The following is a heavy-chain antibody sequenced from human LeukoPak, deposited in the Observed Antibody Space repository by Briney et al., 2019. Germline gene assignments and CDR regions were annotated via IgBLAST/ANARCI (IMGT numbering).Heavy chain of an antibody. CDR3: ARDPPYYYGSGSYYFDY. Sequence: GASVKVSCKASGYTFTSYDINWVRQATGQGLEWMGWMNPNSGNTGYAQKFQGRVTMTRNTSISTAYMELSSLRSEDTAVYYCARDPPYYYGSGSYYFDYWGQGTLVTVSS. J-gene: IGHJ4*02. CDR2: MNPNSGNT. V-gene: IGHV1-8*01. D-gene: IGHD3-10*01. CDR1: GYTFTSYD.